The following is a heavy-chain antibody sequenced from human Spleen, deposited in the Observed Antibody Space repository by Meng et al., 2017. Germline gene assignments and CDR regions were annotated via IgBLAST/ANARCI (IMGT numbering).Heavy chain of an antibody. CDR3: ARDTYSYDRSGYYLFDP. V-gene: IGHV4-38-2*02. Sequence: SETLSLTCTVSGYSISSGYYWGWLRQPPGKGLEWIGSIYHSGSTYYNPSLKSRVTISVDTSKNQFSLKLSSVTSADTAVYYCARDTYSYDRSGYYLFDPWGQGTLVTVSS. CDR2: IYHSGST. CDR1: GYSISSGYY. D-gene: IGHD3-22*01. J-gene: IGHJ5*02.